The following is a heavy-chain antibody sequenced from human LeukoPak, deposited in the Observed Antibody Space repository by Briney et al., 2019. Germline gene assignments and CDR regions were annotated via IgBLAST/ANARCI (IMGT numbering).Heavy chain of an antibody. J-gene: IGHJ4*02. Sequence: SETLSLTCTVSGGSISSYYWSWIRQPAGKGLEWIGRIYTSGSTNYNASRKRRVTMSVDTSKNQFSLKLSSVTAADTAVYYCAVGSGSYRKEYCFDYWGQGTLVTVSS. V-gene: IGHV4-4*07. CDR3: AVGSGSYRKEYCFDY. CDR1: GGSISSYY. CDR2: IYTSGST. D-gene: IGHD1-26*01.